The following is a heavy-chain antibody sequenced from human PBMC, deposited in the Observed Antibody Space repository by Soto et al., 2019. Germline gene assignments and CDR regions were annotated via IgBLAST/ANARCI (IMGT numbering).Heavy chain of an antibody. CDR2: INPSGGST. CDR3: ARAFSLELVTVPADY. Sequence: QVQLVQSGAEVKKPGASVKVSCKASGYTFTSYYMHWVRQAPGQGLEWMGIINPSGGSTSYAQKSQGRVTMTRDTSTSTVYMELSSLRSEDTAVYYCARAFSLELVTVPADYWGQGTLVTVSS. D-gene: IGHD6-6*01. J-gene: IGHJ4*02. V-gene: IGHV1-46*01. CDR1: GYTFTSYY.